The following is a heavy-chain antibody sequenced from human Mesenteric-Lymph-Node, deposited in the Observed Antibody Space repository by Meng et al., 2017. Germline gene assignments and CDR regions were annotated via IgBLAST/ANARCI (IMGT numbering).Heavy chain of an antibody. J-gene: IGHJ3*02. CDR3: ARWRYCRDTSCPSAAFDI. V-gene: IGHV4-38-2*01. Sequence: GSLRLSCAVSGYSISSGYYWGWIRQPPGKGLEWIGEITHSGSTSYNPSHKSRVTIAVDTSENQISLKMKSVTAADTAVYYCARWRYCRDTSCPSAAFDIWGQGTMVTVSS. CDR2: ITHSGST. D-gene: IGHD2-15*01. CDR1: GYSISSGYY.